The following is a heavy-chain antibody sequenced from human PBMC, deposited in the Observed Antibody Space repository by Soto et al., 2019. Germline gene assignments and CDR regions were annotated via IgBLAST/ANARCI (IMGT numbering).Heavy chain of an antibody. CDR1: VYPLTELS. CDR2: FDPEDGET. Sequence: SVKVCLTVSVYPLTELSMHCVRQAPGKGLEWMGGFDPEDGETIYAQKFQGRVTMTEYTSTDTAYMELSSLRSEDTAVYYCATATFEQLFDYWGHGTMVTVSS. J-gene: IGHJ4*01. CDR3: ATATFEQLFDY. V-gene: IGHV1-24*01. D-gene: IGHD6-13*01.